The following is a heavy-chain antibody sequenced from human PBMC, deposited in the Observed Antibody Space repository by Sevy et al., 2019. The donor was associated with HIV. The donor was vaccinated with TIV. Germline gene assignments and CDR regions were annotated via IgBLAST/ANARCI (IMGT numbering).Heavy chain of an antibody. CDR2: IYHSGST. CDR1: GYSISSGYY. D-gene: IGHD3-22*01. Sequence: SETLSLTCAVSGYSISSGYYWGWIRQPPGKGLEWIGSIYHSGSTYYNPSLKSRVTISVDTSKNQFSLKLSSVTAADTAVYYCASFGGIDKDYYDSSGYYYRFDYWGQGTLVTVSS. V-gene: IGHV4-38-2*01. CDR3: ASFGGIDKDYYDSSGYYYRFDY. J-gene: IGHJ4*02.